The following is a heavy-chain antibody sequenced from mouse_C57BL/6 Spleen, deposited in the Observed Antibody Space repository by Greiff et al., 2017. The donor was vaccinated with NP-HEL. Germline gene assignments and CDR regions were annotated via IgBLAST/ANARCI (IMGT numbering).Heavy chain of an antibody. Sequence: EVQLQQSGPELVRPGASVKIPCKASGYIFTDYNMDWVKQSHGKSLEWIGDINPNNGGTIYNQKFKGKATLTVDKSSSTAYMELRSLTSEDTAVYYCARSLFPLFDYWGQGTTLTVSS. CDR2: INPNNGGT. CDR1: GYIFTDYN. J-gene: IGHJ2*01. V-gene: IGHV1-18*01. CDR3: ARSLFPLFDY. D-gene: IGHD6-1*01.